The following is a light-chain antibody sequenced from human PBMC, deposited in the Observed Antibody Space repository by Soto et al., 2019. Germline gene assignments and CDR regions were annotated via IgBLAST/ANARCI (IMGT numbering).Light chain of an antibody. CDR2: AAS. CDR3: QQYGNAPWT. Sequence: EVVLTQSPGALSLSPGERSTLSCRASQSVTGSYLAWYQQKPGQPPRLLIYAASSRATGIPDRLSGSGSGTDFTLTSSRLEPEDLAVYYCQQYGNAPWTFGQGTKVDIK. CDR1: QSVTGSY. V-gene: IGKV3-20*01. J-gene: IGKJ1*01.